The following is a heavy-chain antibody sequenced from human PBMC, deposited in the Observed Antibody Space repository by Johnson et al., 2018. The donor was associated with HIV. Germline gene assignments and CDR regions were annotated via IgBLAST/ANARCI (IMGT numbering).Heavy chain of an antibody. CDR3: ARGPLFYYSSGLWAFDI. J-gene: IGHJ3*02. CDR2: ISDDVSST. D-gene: IGHD3-10*01. CDR1: GFTFSSFT. Sequence: QVQLVESGGGVVRPGRSLRLSCAASGFTFSSFTMHWVRQAPGKGLEWVAVISDDVSSTFYVDSVKGRFTISRDNSNNTLYLQMSGLSAKVTALYYCARGPLFYYSSGLWAFDIWGQGTMVTVSS. V-gene: IGHV3-30*04.